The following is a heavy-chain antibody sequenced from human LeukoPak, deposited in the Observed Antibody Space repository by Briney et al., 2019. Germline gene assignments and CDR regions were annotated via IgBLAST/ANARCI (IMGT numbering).Heavy chain of an antibody. CDR2: INHSGST. CDR3: ARGTGFIGPGA. CDR1: GGSFSGYY. J-gene: IGHJ5*02. Sequence: PSETLSLTCAVYGGSFSGYYWSWIRQPPGKGLEWIGEINHSGSTNYNPPLKSRVTISVDTSKNQFSLKLSSVTAADTAVYYCARGTGFIGPGAWGQGTLVTVSS. V-gene: IGHV4-34*01. D-gene: IGHD3-16*02.